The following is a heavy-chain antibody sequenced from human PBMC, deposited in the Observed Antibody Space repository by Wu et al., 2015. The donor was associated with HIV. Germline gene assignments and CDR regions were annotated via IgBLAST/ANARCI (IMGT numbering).Heavy chain of an antibody. Sequence: QVHLLQSGAEVKKSGSSVRVSCKASGATFSNYALSWVRQAPGQGLERMGRLIPMYGAADYAQKFQGRVTITADVSTNTAYMVVNSLTSDDTAVYYCAGGGGRTAMDPFDFWGQGTLVTVSS. V-gene: IGHV1-69*13. CDR3: AGGGGRTAMDPFDF. D-gene: IGHD5-18*01. J-gene: IGHJ4*02. CDR1: GATFSNYA. CDR2: LIPMYGAA.